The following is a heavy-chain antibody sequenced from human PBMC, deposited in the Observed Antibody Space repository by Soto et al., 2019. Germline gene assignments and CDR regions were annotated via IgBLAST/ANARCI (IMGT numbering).Heavy chain of an antibody. CDR3: ARPRYDSTGTPFDH. J-gene: IGHJ4*02. V-gene: IGHV3-74*01. Sequence: GGSLRLSCAASGFTFSSYWLHWVHQAPGKGLVWVSGINTDGGSTDYADSVKGRFIISRDNAKNTLYLQMNSLRAEDTAVYYCARPRYDSTGTPFDHWGLGTLVTVSS. CDR1: GFTFSSYW. CDR2: INTDGGST. D-gene: IGHD3-22*01.